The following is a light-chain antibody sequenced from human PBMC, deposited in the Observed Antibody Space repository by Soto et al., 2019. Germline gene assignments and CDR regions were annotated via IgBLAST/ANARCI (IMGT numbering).Light chain of an antibody. CDR1: QNIIFY. J-gene: IGKJ2*01. CDR3: QQSYTTSLYP. CDR2: AAS. V-gene: IGKV1-39*01. Sequence: DIQMTQSPSSLSASVGDRVTITCRASQNIIFYLNWYQQRIGKSPKLLIYAASNLQSGVPSRFSGSRSGTDFALTISNQQPEYFATYFCQQSYTTSLYPVGLGTKVDSK.